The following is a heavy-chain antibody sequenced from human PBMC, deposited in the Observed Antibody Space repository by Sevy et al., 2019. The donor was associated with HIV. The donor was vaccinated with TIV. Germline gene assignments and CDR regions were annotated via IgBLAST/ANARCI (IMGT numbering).Heavy chain of an antibody. CDR1: GFTFSSYT. CDR3: ARGSDDYGDYDRDVGFDY. CDR2: ISSTGNYI. V-gene: IGHV3-21*01. J-gene: IGHJ4*02. D-gene: IGHD4-17*01. Sequence: GESLKISCADSGFTFSSYTMNWVRQAPGKGLEWVSSISSTGNYIYYANSLKGRFSISRDNAKNSLYLQMNSLRAEDTAVYYCARGSDDYGDYDRDVGFDYWGQGTLVTVSS.